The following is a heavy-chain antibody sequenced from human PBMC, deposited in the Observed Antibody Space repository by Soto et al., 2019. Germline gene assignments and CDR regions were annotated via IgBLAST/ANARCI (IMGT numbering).Heavy chain of an antibody. V-gene: IGHV4-4*07. CDR1: GGSISSYY. CDR2: IYTSGRT. D-gene: IGHD6-6*01. Sequence: QVQLQESGPGLVKPSETLSLTCTVSGGSISSYYWSWIRQPAVKGLEWIGSIYTSGRTNYNPSLKSRVTISVETSKKQCTLTLTSVTAADTAVYYCARDPGSSSSHVDVWGKGTTVTVSS. J-gene: IGHJ6*04. CDR3: ARDPGSSSSHVDV.